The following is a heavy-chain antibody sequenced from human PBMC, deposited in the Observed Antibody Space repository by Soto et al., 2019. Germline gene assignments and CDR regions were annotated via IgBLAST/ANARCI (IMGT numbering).Heavy chain of an antibody. J-gene: IGHJ4*02. V-gene: IGHV4-59*01. CDR2: IYYTGST. CDR1: GGSISSYY. D-gene: IGHD6-13*01. Sequence: TSETLSLTCTVSGGSISSYYWTWIRQPPGKGLEWIGHIYYTGSTNYNLSLKSRVTISVDTSKNQFTLNLSSVTAADTAVYYCARSSQLSRLFDYWGQGTLVTVSS. CDR3: ARSSQLSRLFDY.